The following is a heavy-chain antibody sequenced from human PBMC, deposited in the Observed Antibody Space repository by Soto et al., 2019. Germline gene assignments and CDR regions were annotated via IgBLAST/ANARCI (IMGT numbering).Heavy chain of an antibody. V-gene: IGHV3-74*01. Sequence: EVQLVESGGGLVRPGGSLRLSCAASGFTFSNYWMHWVRQAPGKGLVWVSRIDGDGSSLDYADSVKGRFTISRDNXKNTVYLQMNSLRAEDTAVYYCAGWRVGFFVPLDCSGQGTLVTVSS. J-gene: IGHJ4*02. CDR3: AGWRVGFFVPLDC. CDR2: IDGDGSSL. D-gene: IGHD1-26*01. CDR1: GFTFSNYW.